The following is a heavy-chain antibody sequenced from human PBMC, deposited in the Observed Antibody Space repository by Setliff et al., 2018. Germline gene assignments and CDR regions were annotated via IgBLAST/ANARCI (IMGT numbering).Heavy chain of an antibody. V-gene: IGHV3-74*01. J-gene: IGHJ5*02. Sequence: GGSLRLSCAASEFTFSSYWMHWVRQAPGKGLVWVSRINSDGSRTSYADSVKGRFTISRDNAKNTLYLQMNSLRAEDTAVYYCAKDRRYYYDSSEIDNWFDPWGQGTLVTVSS. CDR2: INSDGSRT. CDR1: EFTFSSYW. CDR3: AKDRRYYYDSSEIDNWFDP. D-gene: IGHD3-22*01.